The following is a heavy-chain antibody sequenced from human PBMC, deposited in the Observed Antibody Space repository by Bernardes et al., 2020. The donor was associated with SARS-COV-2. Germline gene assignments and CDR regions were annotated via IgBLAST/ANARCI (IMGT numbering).Heavy chain of an antibody. V-gene: IGHV5-51*01. D-gene: IGHD4-4*01. CDR2: IYPGDSDA. CDR3: ARHRIDRSTVTAVDI. CDR1: GYNFPTYW. Sequence: GESLNISCKGSGYNFPTYWIDWVRQKPGKGLEWMGIIYPGDSDARYSPSFQGQVTISADRSVSTAYLQWNTLEASDTAMYYCARHRIDRSTVTAVDIWGQGTMVTVSS. J-gene: IGHJ3*02.